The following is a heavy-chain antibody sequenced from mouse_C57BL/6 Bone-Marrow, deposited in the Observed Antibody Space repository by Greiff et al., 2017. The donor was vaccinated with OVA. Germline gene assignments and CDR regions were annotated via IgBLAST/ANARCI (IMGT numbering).Heavy chain of an antibody. CDR3: ARSPLYDYGSSYFWYCDV. V-gene: IGHV1-22*01. D-gene: IGHD1-1*01. CDR2: INPNNGGT. Sequence: VQLKQSGPELVKPGASVKMSCKASGYTFTDYNMHWVKQSHGQSLEWIGYINPNNGGTSYNQKFKGKATLTVNKSSSTAYMELRSLTSEDSAVYYCARSPLYDYGSSYFWYCDVWGTGTTVTVSS. J-gene: IGHJ1*03. CDR1: GYTFTDYN.